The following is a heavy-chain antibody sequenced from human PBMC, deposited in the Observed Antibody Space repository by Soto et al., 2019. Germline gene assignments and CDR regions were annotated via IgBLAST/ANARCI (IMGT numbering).Heavy chain of an antibody. CDR3: ARVVVGGYWFES. Sequence: EVQLVESGGGLVQPGGSLRLSCEASGFAFSKYWMHWVRQAPGKGLVWVSRINPDGSTTSYADSVKGRFTISRDNAKDTLYRQMNSLRAEDTAVYYCARVVVGGYWFESWGQGTLVTVSS. CDR1: GFAFSKYW. V-gene: IGHV3-74*01. CDR2: INPDGSTT. J-gene: IGHJ5*01. D-gene: IGHD2-21*01.